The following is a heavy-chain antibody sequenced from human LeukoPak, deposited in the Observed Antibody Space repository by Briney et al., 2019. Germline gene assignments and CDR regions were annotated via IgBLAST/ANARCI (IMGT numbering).Heavy chain of an antibody. CDR1: GFTFSNYW. Sequence: QPGGSLRLSCAASGFTFSNYWMHWVRHVPGQGLVWVSRIDSDGSGTVYPDSVKGRFTISRDNAKNMLYLQMNSLRAEDTAVYFCARGPVGLSALDSWGQGTLVTVSS. CDR2: IDSDGSGT. J-gene: IGHJ4*02. V-gene: IGHV3-74*01. D-gene: IGHD2-15*01. CDR3: ARGPVGLSALDS.